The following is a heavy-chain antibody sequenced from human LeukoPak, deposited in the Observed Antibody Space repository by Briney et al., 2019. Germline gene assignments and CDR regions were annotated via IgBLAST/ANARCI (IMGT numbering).Heavy chain of an antibody. CDR3: ARGYSGYERANWFDP. CDR1: GYTFTGYY. D-gene: IGHD5-12*01. CDR2: INPNSGGT. Sequence: GASVKVSCKASGYTFTGYYMQWVRQAPGQGLEWMGWINPNSGGTNYAQKFQGRVTMTRDTSISTAYMELSSLRSEDTAVYYCARGYSGYERANWFDPWGQGTLVTVSS. V-gene: IGHV1-2*02. J-gene: IGHJ5*02.